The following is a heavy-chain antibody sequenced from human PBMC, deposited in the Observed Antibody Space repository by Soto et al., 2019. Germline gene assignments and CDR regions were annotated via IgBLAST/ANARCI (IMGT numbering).Heavy chain of an antibody. CDR3: ARDLWGYCGTDCYPLDV. Sequence: PETLSLTCTVSGGSISAYYWRWIRQSPGKGLEWIGYMYNTGSTVYNPSFKSRVTISVDTSKNQFSLKLNSVTAADTAVYYCARDLWGYCGTDCYPLDVWGQGTTVT. CDR2: MYNTGST. J-gene: IGHJ6*02. D-gene: IGHD2-21*02. V-gene: IGHV4-59*01. CDR1: GGSISAYY.